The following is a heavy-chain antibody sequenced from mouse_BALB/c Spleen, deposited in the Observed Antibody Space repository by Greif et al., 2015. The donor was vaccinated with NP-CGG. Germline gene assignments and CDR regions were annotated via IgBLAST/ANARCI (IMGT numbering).Heavy chain of an antibody. Sequence: EVMLVESGGGLVKPGGSLKLSCAASGFTFSSYAMSWVRQTPEKRLEWVASISSGGSTYYPDSVKGRFTISRDNARNILYLQMSSLRSEDTAMYYCARDGPFDYWGQGTTLTVSS. D-gene: IGHD1-1*01. CDR3: ARDGPFDY. J-gene: IGHJ2*01. CDR2: ISSGGST. V-gene: IGHV5-6-5*01. CDR1: GFTFSSYA.